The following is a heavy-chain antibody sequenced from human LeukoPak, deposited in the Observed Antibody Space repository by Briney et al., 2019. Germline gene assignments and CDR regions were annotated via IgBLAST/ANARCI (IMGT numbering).Heavy chain of an antibody. V-gene: IGHV1-18*01. CDR3: AREVAVASRRCYFDY. D-gene: IGHD6-19*01. CDR2: ISAYNGNT. Sequence: ASVKVSCKASGYTFTSYGISWVRQAPEQGLEWMGWISAYNGNTNYAQKLQGRVTITTDTSTSTAYMELRSLRSDDTAVYYCAREVAVASRRCYFDYWGQGTLVTVSS. CDR1: GYTFTSYG. J-gene: IGHJ4*02.